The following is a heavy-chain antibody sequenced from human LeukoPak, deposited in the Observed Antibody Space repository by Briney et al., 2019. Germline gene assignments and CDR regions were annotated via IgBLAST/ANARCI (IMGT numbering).Heavy chain of an antibody. V-gene: IGHV4-59*08. CDR3: ARVAVYCGGDCYSPPPFFDY. CDR1: GGSISSYY. J-gene: IGHJ4*02. Sequence: SSEALSLTCTVSGGSISSYYWSWIRQPPGKGLEWIGYIYYSGSTNYNPSLKSRVTISVDTSKNQFSLKLSSVTAADTAVYYCARVAVYCGGDCYSPPPFFDYWGQGTLVTVSS. D-gene: IGHD2-21*02. CDR2: IYYSGST.